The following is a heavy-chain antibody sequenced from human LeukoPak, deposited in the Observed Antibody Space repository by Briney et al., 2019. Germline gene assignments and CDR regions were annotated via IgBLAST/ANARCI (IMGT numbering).Heavy chain of an antibody. V-gene: IGHV3-74*01. D-gene: IGHD6-13*01. CDR2: MNGDGSSA. CDR1: GFTFSSYW. CDR3: AREDGAAAGHFDF. J-gene: IGHJ4*02. Sequence: GGSLPVSRAASGFTFSSYWMHWVRQVPGKGLVWVSRMNGDGSSAYTDSVKGRFTISRDNAKNTLYLQMNSLRAEDTAVYYCAREDGAAAGHFDFWGQGTIV.